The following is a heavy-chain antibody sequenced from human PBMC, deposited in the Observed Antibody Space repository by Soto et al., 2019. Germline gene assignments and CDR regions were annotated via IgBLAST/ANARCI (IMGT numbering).Heavy chain of an antibody. CDR2: VNAGTGNV. CDR1: GYTFTTFA. V-gene: IGHV1-3*01. J-gene: IGHJ4*02. CDR3: AEDNSGYYD. D-gene: IGHD3-22*01. Sequence: ASVKVSCKASGYTFTTFAIHWVRQAPGQGLEWMGWVNAGTGNVQYSQNFQDRVTFTRDTSASTAYMELSSLGFEDTAVYYCAEDNSGYYDWGQGTPVTVPS.